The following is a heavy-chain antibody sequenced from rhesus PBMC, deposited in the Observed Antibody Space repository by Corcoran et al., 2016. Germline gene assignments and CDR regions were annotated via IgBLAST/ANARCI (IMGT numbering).Heavy chain of an antibody. J-gene: IGHJ6*01. CDR1: GASIRRNS. CDR3: ARGAAANYGLDS. V-gene: IGHV4-147*01. CDR2: IYGGSRST. D-gene: IGHD6-43*01. Sequence: QVQLQDSGPGLLKPSEPLPLTCAVSGASIRRNSLSWIRQPPGKGLEWVWYIYGGSRSTTYNPSLKCRVTMSKDTSKNQFTLKLSSVTDADTAVYYCARGAAANYGLDSWGQGVVVTVSS.